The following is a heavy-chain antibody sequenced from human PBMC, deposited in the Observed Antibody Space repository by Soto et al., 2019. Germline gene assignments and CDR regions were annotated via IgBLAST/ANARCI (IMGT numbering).Heavy chain of an antibody. V-gene: IGHV5-51*01. CDR2: IYPGDSDT. CDR3: ARQFGSIKLWTDYYYYYGMDV. Sequence: GESLEICCKGSGYSFTSYWIGWVRQMAGKGLEWMGIIYPGDSDTRYSPSFQGQVTISADKSISTAYLQWSSLKASDTAMYYSARQFGSIKLWTDYYYYYGMDVWGQGTTVTVSS. CDR1: GYSFTSYW. J-gene: IGHJ6*02. D-gene: IGHD5-18*01.